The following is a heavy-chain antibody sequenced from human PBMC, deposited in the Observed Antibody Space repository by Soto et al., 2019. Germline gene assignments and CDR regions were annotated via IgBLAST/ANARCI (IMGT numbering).Heavy chain of an antibody. CDR1: GYTFTSYG. D-gene: IGHD3-3*01. CDR3: ARVKPLLLEWYFAFDI. Sequence: ASVKVSCKASGYTFTSYGISWVRQAPGQGLEWMGWISAYNGNTNYAQKLQGRVTMTTDTSTSTAYMELRSLRSDDTAVYYCARVKPLLLEWYFAFDIWGQGTMVTVSS. V-gene: IGHV1-18*01. CDR2: ISAYNGNT. J-gene: IGHJ3*02.